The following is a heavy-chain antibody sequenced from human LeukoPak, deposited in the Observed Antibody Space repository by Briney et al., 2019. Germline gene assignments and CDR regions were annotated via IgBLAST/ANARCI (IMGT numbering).Heavy chain of an antibody. CDR3: ARVESLNTVSGMDV. D-gene: IGHD4-17*01. J-gene: IGHJ6*02. CDR2: ISASRDIT. V-gene: IGHV3-48*01. Sequence: GGSLRLSCAASGFNYSSYTMNWVRQAPGMGLEWLSYISASRDITYYADSVKGRFTISRDNAKNSLYLQMNSLRAEDTAVYYCARVESLNTVSGMDVWGQGTTVTVSS. CDR1: GFNYSSYT.